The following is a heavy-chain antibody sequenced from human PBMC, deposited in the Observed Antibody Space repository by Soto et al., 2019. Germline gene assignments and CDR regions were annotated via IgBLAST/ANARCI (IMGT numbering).Heavy chain of an antibody. D-gene: IGHD5-18*01. J-gene: IGHJ4*02. CDR1: GFTFSSYW. V-gene: IGHV3-74*01. CDR2: INSDGSST. CDR3: ARMVDTAMAHFDY. Sequence: GGSLRLSCAASGFTFSSYWMHWVRQAPGKGLVWVSRINSDGSSTSYVDSVKGRFTISRDNAKNTLYLQMNSLRAEDTAVYYCARMVDTAMAHFDYWGQGTLVTVSS.